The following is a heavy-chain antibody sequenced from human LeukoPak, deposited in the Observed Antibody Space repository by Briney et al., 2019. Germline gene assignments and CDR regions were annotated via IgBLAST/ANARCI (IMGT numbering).Heavy chain of an antibody. Sequence: SETLSLTCTASGGSISSGGYYWNWIRQHPGKGLEWIGFIYYSGSTYYNPSLKSRVIMSVDTSKNQFSLKLSSVTAADTAVYYCARWTGSFDSWGQGTLVTVSS. CDR3: ARWTGSFDS. D-gene: IGHD3/OR15-3a*01. V-gene: IGHV4-31*03. CDR2: IYYSGST. CDR1: GGSISSGGYY. J-gene: IGHJ4*02.